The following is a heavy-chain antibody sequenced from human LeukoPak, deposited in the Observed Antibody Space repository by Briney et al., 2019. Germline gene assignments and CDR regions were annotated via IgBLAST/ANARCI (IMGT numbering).Heavy chain of an antibody. D-gene: IGHD3-3*01. Sequence: ASVKVSCKASGYTFTSYDINWVRQATGQGLEWMGWMNPNSGNTGYAQKFQGRVTMTRNTSISTAYMELSSLRSEDTAVYYCARGAYYDFWSGEEGWFDPWGQGTLVTVSS. V-gene: IGHV1-8*01. CDR2: MNPNSGNT. CDR1: GYTFTSYD. CDR3: ARGAYYDFWSGEEGWFDP. J-gene: IGHJ5*02.